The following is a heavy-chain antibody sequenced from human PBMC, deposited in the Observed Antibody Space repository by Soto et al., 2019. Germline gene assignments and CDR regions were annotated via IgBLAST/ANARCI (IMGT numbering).Heavy chain of an antibody. CDR1: GGSISAYY. CDR2: ISPSGST. CDR3: AREPYYFDTSGYYSWFDP. V-gene: IGHV4-4*07. Sequence: SETLSLTCTVFGGSISAYYWSWIRQPAGKGLEWIGRISPSGSTNYNPSLKSRVTMSGDTSKNQFSLKLRSVTAEDTAVYSCAREPYYFDTSGYYSWFDPWGQGTLVTVSS. D-gene: IGHD3-22*01. J-gene: IGHJ5*02.